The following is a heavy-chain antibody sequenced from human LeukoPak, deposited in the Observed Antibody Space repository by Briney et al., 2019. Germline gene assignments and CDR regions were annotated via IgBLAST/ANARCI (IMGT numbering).Heavy chain of an antibody. CDR3: ARGGWYPESFQH. CDR2: IYYSGST. J-gene: IGHJ1*01. CDR1: GGSISSYY. V-gene: IGHV4-59*01. D-gene: IGHD6-19*01. Sequence: PSETLSFTCTVSGGSISSYYWNWIRQPPGKGLEWIGYIYYSGSTNYNPSLKSRVTISVDTSKNQFSLKLSSVTAADTAVYYCARGGWYPESFQHWGQGALVTVSS.